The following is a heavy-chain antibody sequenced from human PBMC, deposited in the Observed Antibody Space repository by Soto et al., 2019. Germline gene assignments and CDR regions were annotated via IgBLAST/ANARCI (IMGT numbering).Heavy chain of an antibody. Sequence: PGESLKISCKASGYSFTNYWMSWIRQVPGKGLEWMGRIDPSDSYINYSPPFQGHVTISVDKSTSTLYLQWGSLRASDTAIYYCARHPDHYDRDYWGQGTL. CDR3: ARHPDHYDRDY. CDR2: IDPSDSYI. D-gene: IGHD3-22*01. V-gene: IGHV5-10-1*01. J-gene: IGHJ4*02. CDR1: GYSFTNYW.